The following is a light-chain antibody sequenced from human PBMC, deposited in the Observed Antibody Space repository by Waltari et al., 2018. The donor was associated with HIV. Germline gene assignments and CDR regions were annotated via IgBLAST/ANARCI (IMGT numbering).Light chain of an antibody. CDR2: DAS. CDR1: QSINTN. CDR3: QQHHRLWT. V-gene: IGKV3-15*01. Sequence: EIVMTQSPATLSVSPGERVTLSCMASQSINTNLAWYQQKPGQAPRLLIHDASIRATDIPARFSGSGSGTGFTLTISSLQSEDFANYYCQQHHRLWTFGQGTKVEIK. J-gene: IGKJ1*01.